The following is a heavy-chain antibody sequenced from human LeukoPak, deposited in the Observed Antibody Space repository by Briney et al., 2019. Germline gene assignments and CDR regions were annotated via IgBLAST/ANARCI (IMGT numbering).Heavy chain of an antibody. Sequence: GVLRLSCAASGFSFSNNWMSWVRQAPGKGLEWVANINQDGSEKYYVDSVKGRFTISRDNAKNSLYLQMNSLRAEDTAVYYCATNNYGDYYYYMDVWGKGTTVTISS. CDR1: GFSFSNNW. CDR3: ATNNYGDYYYYMDV. CDR2: INQDGSEK. V-gene: IGHV3-7*01. J-gene: IGHJ6*03. D-gene: IGHD4-17*01.